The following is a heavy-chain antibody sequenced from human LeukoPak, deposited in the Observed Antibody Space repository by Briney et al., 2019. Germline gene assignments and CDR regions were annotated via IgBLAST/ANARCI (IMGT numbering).Heavy chain of an antibody. CDR2: VPHDGSDK. J-gene: IGHJ4*02. Sequence: GGSLRLSCVASGFTFSSYGMHWVRQAPGKGLEGLAGVPHDGSDKYYADSVKGRFTISRDNSKNTLYLQMNSLRVEDRALYYCAKALPPSSIAAADPDSWGQGTLVTVSS. D-gene: IGHD6-13*01. CDR1: GFTFSSYG. V-gene: IGHV3-30*18. CDR3: AKALPPSSIAAADPDS.